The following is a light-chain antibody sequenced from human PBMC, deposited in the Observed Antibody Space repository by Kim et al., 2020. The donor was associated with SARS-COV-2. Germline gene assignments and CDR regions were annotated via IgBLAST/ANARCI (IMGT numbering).Light chain of an antibody. J-gene: IGKJ3*01. V-gene: IGKV1-17*03. CDR1: QDIGNY. CDR2: AAS. CDR3: LQHNSYPLT. Sequence: DIQMTQSPSAMSASVGERVTITCRASQDIGNYLAWFQHKPGKVPKRLIYAASSLQSGVPSRFSASGSGTEFTLTISSLQPEDFAIYYCLQHNSYPLTFGPGTKVDIK.